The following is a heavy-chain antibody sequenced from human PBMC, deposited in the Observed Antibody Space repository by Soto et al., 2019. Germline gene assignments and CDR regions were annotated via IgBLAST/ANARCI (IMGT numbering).Heavy chain of an antibody. J-gene: IGHJ4*02. CDR2: ISYDGSNK. CDR1: GFTFSSYG. D-gene: IGHD2-15*01. CDR3: AKETYSGPLDY. Sequence: QVQLVESGGGVVQPGRSLRLSCAASGFTFSSYGMHWVRQAPGKGLEWVAVISYDGSNKYYADSVKGRFTISRDNSKNTRYLQMNRLRAEDTAVYYCAKETYSGPLDYWGQGTLVTVSS. V-gene: IGHV3-30*18.